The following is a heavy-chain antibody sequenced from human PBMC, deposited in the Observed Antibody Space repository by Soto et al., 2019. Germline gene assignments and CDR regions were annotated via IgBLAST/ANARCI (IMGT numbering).Heavy chain of an antibody. J-gene: IGHJ6*02. V-gene: IGHV1-69*04. CDR3: ATDLHTIFGVVTQGGMDV. CDR2: IIPILGIA. CDR1: GGTFSSYT. Sequence: GASVKVSCKASGGTFSSYTISWVRQAPGQGLEWMGRIIPILGIANYAQKFQGRVTITADKSTSTAYMELSSLRSEDTAVYYCATDLHTIFGVVTQGGMDVWGQGTTVTVSS. D-gene: IGHD3-3*01.